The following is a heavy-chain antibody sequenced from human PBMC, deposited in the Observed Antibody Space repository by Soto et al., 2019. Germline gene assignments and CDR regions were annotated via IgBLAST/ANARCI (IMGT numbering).Heavy chain of an antibody. V-gene: IGHV4-34*01. CDR1: GGSFSGYY. CDR3: ARSSGWYWY. D-gene: IGHD6-19*01. CDR2: INHSGSN. Sequence: QVQLQQWGAGLLKPSETLSLTCAVYGGSFSGYYWSWIRQPPGKGLEWIGEINHSGSNNYNPSLKRRVTISVDTSKNQFSLKLSSVTAADTAVYYCARSSGWYWYWGQGTLVTVSS. J-gene: IGHJ4*02.